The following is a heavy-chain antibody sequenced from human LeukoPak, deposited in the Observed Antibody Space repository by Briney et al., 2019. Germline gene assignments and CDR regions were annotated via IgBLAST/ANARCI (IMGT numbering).Heavy chain of an antibody. CDR2: ISSSGSNI. J-gene: IGHJ4*02. V-gene: IGHV3-48*04. CDR1: GFTFSSYS. D-gene: IGHD6-13*01. Sequence: GGSPRLSCAASGFTFSSYSLNWVRQAPGKGLEWISYISSSGSNIDYADSVKGRFTISRDNGKNSLYLQMNSLRAEDTALYYCARYSSSWSGGIDYWGQGTLVTVSS. CDR3: ARYSSSWSGGIDY.